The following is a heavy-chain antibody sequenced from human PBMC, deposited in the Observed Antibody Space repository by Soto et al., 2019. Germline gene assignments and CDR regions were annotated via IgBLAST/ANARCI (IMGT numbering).Heavy chain of an antibody. V-gene: IGHV3-30*18. CDR1: GFTISSYG. Sequence: QVQRGESGGGVVQPGRSLRLSCAASGFTISSYGMHWVRQAPGKGLEWVAVISYDGSNKYYADSVKGRFTISRDNSKNTLYLQMNSLRADDTAVYYCAKDLYYDSWSGHLGYWGQGTLVTVSP. D-gene: IGHD3-3*01. CDR3: AKDLYYDSWSGHLGY. CDR2: ISYDGSNK. J-gene: IGHJ4*02.